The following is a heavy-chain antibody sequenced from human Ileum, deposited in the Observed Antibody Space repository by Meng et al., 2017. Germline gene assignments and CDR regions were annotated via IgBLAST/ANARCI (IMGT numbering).Heavy chain of an antibody. D-gene: IGHD2-21*01. CDR1: GDSISSRDW. CDR2: ISQESGRT. CDR3: VRNEGYSLGD. J-gene: IGHJ4*02. Sequence: QVELQESGSGLVKPSGTLSLSCAVSGDSISSRDWWSWVRQPPGKGLEWIGEISQESGRTNYNPSLKSRVTISLDKSKNQFSLNLNSVTAADTAVYYCVRNEGYSLGDWGQGTLVTVFS. V-gene: IGHV4-4*02.